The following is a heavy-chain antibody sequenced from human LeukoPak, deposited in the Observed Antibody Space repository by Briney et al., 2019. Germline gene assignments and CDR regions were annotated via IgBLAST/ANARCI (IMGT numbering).Heavy chain of an antibody. V-gene: IGHV1-46*01. D-gene: IGHD2-15*01. CDR3: AREVVVVAAKNGMDV. CDR2: INPSGGST. CDR1: GYTFTSYY. J-gene: IGHJ6*02. Sequence: GASVKVSCKASGYTFTSYYMHWVRQAPGQGLEWMGIINPSGGSTSYAQKFQGRVTMTRDTSTSTVYMELSSLRSEDTAVYYCAREVVVVAAKNGMDVWAKGPRSPSP.